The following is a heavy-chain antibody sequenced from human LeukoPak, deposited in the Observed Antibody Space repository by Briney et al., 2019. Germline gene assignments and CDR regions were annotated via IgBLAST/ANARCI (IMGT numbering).Heavy chain of an antibody. J-gene: IGHJ4*02. CDR2: IWYDGSNK. CDR1: GFTFSSYG. D-gene: IGHD1-26*01. V-gene: IGHV3-33*01. Sequence: GGSLRLSCAPSGFTFSSYGMHWVPQAPGKGLEWVAVIWYDGSNKYYADSVKGRFTISRDNSKNTLYLQMNSLRAEDTAVYYCARGLVGATPFDYWGQGTLVTVSS. CDR3: ARGLVGATPFDY.